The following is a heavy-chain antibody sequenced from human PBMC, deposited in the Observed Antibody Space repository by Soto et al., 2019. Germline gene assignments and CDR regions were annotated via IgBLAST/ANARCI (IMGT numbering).Heavy chain of an antibody. CDR2: IYYSGST. D-gene: IGHD3-10*01. Sequence: AETLSLTCTVSGGSVCSGSYYWSWIRQPPGKGLEWIGYIYYSGSTNYNPSLKSRVTISVDTPKNQFSLKLSSVTAADTAVYYCARDRGGSGSYYYRFDYWGQGTLVTVSS. CDR1: GGSVCSGSYY. CDR3: ARDRGGSGSYYYRFDY. V-gene: IGHV4-61*01. J-gene: IGHJ4*02.